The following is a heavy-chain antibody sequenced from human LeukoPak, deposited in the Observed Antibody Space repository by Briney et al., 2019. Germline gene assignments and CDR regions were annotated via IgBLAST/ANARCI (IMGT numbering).Heavy chain of an antibody. D-gene: IGHD6-13*01. CDR1: GGSINSYY. CDR2: IYYSGST. Sequence: SETLSLTCTVSGGSINSYYWSWIRQPPGKGLEWIAYIYYSGSTNYNPSLKRRVTISLDTSKNQFSLKVRSVTVADTAVYYCARRGAGYYYYGMDVWGQGTTVTVSS. V-gene: IGHV4-59*08. J-gene: IGHJ6*02. CDR3: ARRGAGYYYYGMDV.